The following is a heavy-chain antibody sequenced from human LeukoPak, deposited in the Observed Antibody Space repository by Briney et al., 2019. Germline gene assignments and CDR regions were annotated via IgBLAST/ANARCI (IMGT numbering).Heavy chain of an antibody. D-gene: IGHD2-15*01. CDR1: GGSFSGYY. CDR2: INHSGST. CDR3: ARGDFNVAAFRRVYFDY. V-gene: IGHV4-34*01. J-gene: IGHJ4*02. Sequence: SETLSLTCAVYGGSFSGYYWSWIRQTPGKGLEWIGEINHSGSTNYNPSLKSRVTISVDTSKNQFSLKLTSVTAADTAVYYCARGDFNVAAFRRVYFDYWGQGTLVTVSS.